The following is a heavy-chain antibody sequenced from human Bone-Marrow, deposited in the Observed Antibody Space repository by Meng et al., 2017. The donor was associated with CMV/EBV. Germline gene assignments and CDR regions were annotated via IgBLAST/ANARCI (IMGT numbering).Heavy chain of an antibody. V-gene: IGHV3-7*01. CDR2: IKQDGSEK. CDR3: ASGSARKYSSSSPLGY. D-gene: IGHD6-6*01. J-gene: IGHJ4*02. CDR1: GFTFSSYW. Sequence: GESLKISCAASGFTFSSYWMHWVRQAPGKGLEWVANIKQDGSEKYYVDSVKGRFTISRDNAKNSLYLQMNSLRAEDTAVYYCASGSARKYSSSSPLGYWGQRTLVTVSS.